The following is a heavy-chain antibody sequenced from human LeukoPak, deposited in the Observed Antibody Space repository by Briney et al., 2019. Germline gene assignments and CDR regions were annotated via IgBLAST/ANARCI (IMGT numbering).Heavy chain of an antibody. D-gene: IGHD2-15*01. J-gene: IGHJ5*02. Sequence: GGSLRLSCAASGFTFSDHWMSWVRQAPGKGLEWVANIKQDESKRYYVDSVKGRFTISRDNAKNSLYLQIHSLRAEDTAVYYCAREASLYCSGNDCYWAFDRWGQGTLVTVSS. CDR2: IKQDESKR. CDR1: GFTFSDHW. CDR3: AREASLYCSGNDCYWAFDR. V-gene: IGHV3-7*01.